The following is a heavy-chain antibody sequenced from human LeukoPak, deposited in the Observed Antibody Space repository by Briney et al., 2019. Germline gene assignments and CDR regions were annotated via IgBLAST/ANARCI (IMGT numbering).Heavy chain of an antibody. J-gene: IGHJ6*03. CDR2: INHSGST. Sequence: PSETLSLTCAVYGGSFGGYYWSWIRQPPGKGLEWIGEINHSGSTNYNPSLKSRVTISVDTSKNQFSLKLSSVTAADTAVYYCARGRAQLWVPFYYYYMDVWGKGTTVTVSS. D-gene: IGHD5-18*01. CDR3: ARGRAQLWVPFYYYYMDV. CDR1: GGSFGGYY. V-gene: IGHV4-34*01.